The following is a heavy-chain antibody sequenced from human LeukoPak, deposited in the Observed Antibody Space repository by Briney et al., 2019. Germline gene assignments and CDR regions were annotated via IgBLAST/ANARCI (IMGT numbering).Heavy chain of an antibody. CDR3: ARISPYYDFWSGYPPEYYYYMDV. CDR2: IYHSGST. D-gene: IGHD3-3*01. Sequence: SETLSLTCTVSGYSISSGYYWGWIRQPPGKGLEWIGSIYHSGSTYYNPSLKSRVTISVDTSKNQFSLKLSSVTAADTAVYYCARISPYYDFWSGYPPEYYYYMDVWGKGTTVTVSS. J-gene: IGHJ6*03. CDR1: GYSISSGYY. V-gene: IGHV4-38-2*02.